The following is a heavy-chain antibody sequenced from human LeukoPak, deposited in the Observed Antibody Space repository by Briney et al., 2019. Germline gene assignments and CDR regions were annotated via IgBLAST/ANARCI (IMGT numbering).Heavy chain of an antibody. J-gene: IGHJ4*02. CDR3: ARDLLWFGELSRPYYFDY. CDR2: IYSGGAT. V-gene: IGHV3-66*01. CDR1: GLTVSNNY. D-gene: IGHD3-10*01. Sequence: GGSLRLSCAVSGLTVSNNYMIWVRQAPGKGLECVSLIYSGGATSYADSVKGRFTISRDNSQNMLYLQMNSLRVEDTAVYYCARDLLWFGELSRPYYFDYWGQGTLVTVSS.